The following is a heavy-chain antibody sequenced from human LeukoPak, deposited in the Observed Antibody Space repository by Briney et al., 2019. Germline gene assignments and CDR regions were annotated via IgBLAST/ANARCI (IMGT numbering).Heavy chain of an antibody. CDR3: ARGTAVAGVDY. D-gene: IGHD6-19*01. CDR2: IYYSGST. V-gene: IGHV4-59*01. J-gene: IGHJ4*02. CDR1: GGSISPYY. Sequence: SETLSLTCTVSGGSISPYYWSWIRQPPGKGLEWIGYIYYSGSTNYNPSLKSRATISVDTSKNQFSLKLSSVTAADTAVYYCARGTAVAGVDYWGQGTLVTVSS.